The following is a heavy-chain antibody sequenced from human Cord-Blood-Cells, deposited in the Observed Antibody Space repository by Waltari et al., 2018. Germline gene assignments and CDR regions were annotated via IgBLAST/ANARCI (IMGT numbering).Heavy chain of an antibody. CDR1: GYTFTSYD. CDR2: MNPNSGNT. D-gene: IGHD2-2*02. V-gene: IGHV1-8*03. J-gene: IGHJ4*02. CDR3: ARGRGGYCSSTSCYTDY. Sequence: VQLVQSGAEVKKPGASVKVSCKASGYTFTSYDINWLRQATGQGLERMGWMNPNSGNTGYAQKFQGRVTITRNTSISTAYMGLSSLRSEDTAVYYCARGRGGYCSSTSCYTDYWGQGTLVTVSS.